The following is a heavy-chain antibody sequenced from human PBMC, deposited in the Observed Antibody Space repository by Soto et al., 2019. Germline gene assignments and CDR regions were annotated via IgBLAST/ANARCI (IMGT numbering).Heavy chain of an antibody. CDR3: ARGLRGVVTTAGLYYYGMDV. J-gene: IGHJ6*02. CDR2: ISSSSSYI. CDR1: GFTFSSYS. Sequence: GGSLRLSCAASGFTFSSYSMNWVRQAPGKGLEWVSSISSSSSYIYYADSVKGRFTISRDNAKNSLYLQMNSLRAEDTAVYYCARGLRGVVTTAGLYYYGMDVWGQGTTVTVSS. V-gene: IGHV3-21*01. D-gene: IGHD3-10*01.